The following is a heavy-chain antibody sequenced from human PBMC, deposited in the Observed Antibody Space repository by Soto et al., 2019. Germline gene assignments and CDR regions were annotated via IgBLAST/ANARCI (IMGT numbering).Heavy chain of an antibody. Sequence: PGGSRRLSWVASGFSFSSYAMNWVRQAPGKGLEWVSVISGRDGSTYYADSVNGRFTISRDNSKNTLYLQMNSLRAEDTAVYYCARDRERDAWYEDYSGQGTLVTVSS. CDR3: ARDRERDAWYEDY. V-gene: IGHV3-23*01. J-gene: IGHJ4*02. CDR2: ISGRDGST. CDR1: GFSFSSYA. D-gene: IGHD6-13*01.